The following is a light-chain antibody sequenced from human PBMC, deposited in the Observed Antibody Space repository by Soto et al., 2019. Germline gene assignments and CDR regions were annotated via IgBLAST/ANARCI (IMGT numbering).Light chain of an antibody. Sequence: EIVMTQSPATLSVSPGERATLSCRASQSVSSNLAWYQQKPGQAPRLLIYGASTRATGIPARFSGSGSGTEFTCTISSLQSEDFAVYYCQQYNNWPPMYTFGQGTKLEIK. CDR3: QQYNNWPPMYT. J-gene: IGKJ2*01. CDR2: GAS. CDR1: QSVSSN. V-gene: IGKV3-15*01.